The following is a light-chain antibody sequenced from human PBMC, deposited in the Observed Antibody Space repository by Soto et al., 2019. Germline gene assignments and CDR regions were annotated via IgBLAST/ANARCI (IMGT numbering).Light chain of an antibody. CDR1: SSDVGGYDF. Sequence: QSALTQPRSVSGSPGQSVTISCTGSSSDVGGYDFVSWFQQHPDKAPKLIIFDVRKRPSGVPDRFSGSRSANTASLTISGLQADDEADYYCCSYTGSYTLFGGGTQLTVL. CDR2: DVR. CDR3: CSYTGSYTL. V-gene: IGLV2-11*01. J-gene: IGLJ7*01.